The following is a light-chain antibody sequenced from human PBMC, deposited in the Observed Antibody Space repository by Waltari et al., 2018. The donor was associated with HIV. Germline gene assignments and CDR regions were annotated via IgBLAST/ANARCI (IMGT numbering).Light chain of an antibody. CDR2: GAS. CDR1: QSVSSN. V-gene: IGKV3-15*01. J-gene: IGKJ1*01. Sequence: EIVMTQSPATLSLSPGERATLSCRASQSVSSNLAWYQQKPGLAPRLLIYGASTRATGIPARFSGCGSGTDFTLTISSLQSEDFAVYYCQQYNNWASWTFGQGTNVEI. CDR3: QQYNNWASWT.